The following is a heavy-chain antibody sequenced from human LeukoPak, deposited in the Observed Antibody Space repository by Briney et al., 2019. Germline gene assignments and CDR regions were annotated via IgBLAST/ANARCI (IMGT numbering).Heavy chain of an antibody. J-gene: IGHJ4*02. CDR1: GFTFSSYG. V-gene: IGHV3-33*06. CDR3: AKDLGYSYGHRLSLFDY. CDR2: IWYDGSNK. Sequence: PGGSLRLSCAASGFTFSSYGMHWVRQAPGKGLEWVAVIWYDGSNKYYADSVKGRFTISRDNSKDTLYLQMNSLRAEDTAVYYCAKDLGYSYGHRLSLFDYWGQGTLVTVSS. D-gene: IGHD5-18*01.